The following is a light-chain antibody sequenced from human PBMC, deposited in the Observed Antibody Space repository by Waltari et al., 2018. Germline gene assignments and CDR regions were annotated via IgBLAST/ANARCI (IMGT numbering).Light chain of an antibody. CDR3: MQALATPLT. CDR2: LGS. Sequence: DIVLTQSPLSLPVTPGEPASISCRSSQSLLHDNGYNYLDWYLQKPGQSPQLLIYLGSNRASGVPDRFSGSESGTDFTLKISRVEAEDVGVYYCMQALATPLTFGGGTKLEIE. CDR1: QSLLHDNGYNY. J-gene: IGKJ4*01. V-gene: IGKV2-28*01.